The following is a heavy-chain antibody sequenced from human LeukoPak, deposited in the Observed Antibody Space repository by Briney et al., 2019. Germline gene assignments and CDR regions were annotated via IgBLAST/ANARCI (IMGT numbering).Heavy chain of an antibody. D-gene: IGHD3-9*01. V-gene: IGHV4-61*01. CDR2: IYYSGST. CDR1: GGSVSSGSYY. J-gene: IGHJ5*02. CDR3: ARVFFDNQPDNWFDP. Sequence: KASETLSLTCTVSGGSVSSGSYYWSWIRQPPGKGLEWIGYIYYSGSTYYNPSLKSRVTISVDTSKNQFSLKLSSVTAADTAVYYCARVFFDNQPDNWFDPWGQGTLVTVSS.